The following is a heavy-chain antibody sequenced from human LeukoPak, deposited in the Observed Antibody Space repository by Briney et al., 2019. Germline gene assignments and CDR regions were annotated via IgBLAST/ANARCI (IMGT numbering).Heavy chain of an antibody. V-gene: IGHV1-18*01. J-gene: IGHJ5*02. CDR1: GYTFTSYG. D-gene: IGHD1-26*01. CDR3: ARDHAAGWELPLNWFDP. CDR2: ISTYNGHT. Sequence: ASVKVSCKASGYTFTSYGINWVRQAPGQGLEWMGWISTYNGHTNYAQKFQGRVTMTTDTSTSTASMELRSLRSDDTAVYYCARDHAAGWELPLNWFDPWGRGTLVTVSS.